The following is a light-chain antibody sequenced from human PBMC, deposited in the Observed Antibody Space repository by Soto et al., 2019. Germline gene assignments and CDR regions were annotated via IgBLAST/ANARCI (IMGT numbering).Light chain of an antibody. CDR3: SSYTSSSTLVV. CDR1: SSDVGGYND. Sequence: QSALTQPASVSGSPGQSITISCTGTSSDVGGYNDVSWYQQHPAKAPKLMIYEVSNRPSGVSNRFSGSKSGNTASLTISGLQAEDEADYYCSSYTSSSTLVVFGGGTKLTVL. J-gene: IGLJ2*01. V-gene: IGLV2-14*01. CDR2: EVS.